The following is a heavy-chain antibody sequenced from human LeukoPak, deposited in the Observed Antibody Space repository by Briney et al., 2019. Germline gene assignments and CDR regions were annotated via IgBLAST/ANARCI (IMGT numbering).Heavy chain of an antibody. D-gene: IGHD3-9*01. V-gene: IGHV3-30-3*01. CDR3: ARPAVNYDILTGFDY. CDR1: GFTFSSYA. CDR2: ISYDGSNK. Sequence: GGSLRLSCAASGFTFSSYAMHWVRQAPGKGLEWVAVISYDGSNKYYADSVKGRFTISRDNSKNTLYLQMNSLRAEDTAAYYCARPAVNYDILTGFDYWGQGALVTVSS. J-gene: IGHJ4*02.